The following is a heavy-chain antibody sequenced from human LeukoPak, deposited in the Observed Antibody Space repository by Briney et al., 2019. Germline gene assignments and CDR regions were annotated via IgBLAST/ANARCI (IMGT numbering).Heavy chain of an antibody. CDR2: IYSGGST. Sequence: GGSLRLSCAASGFTFSSNYMSWVRQAPGKGLEWVSVIYSGGSTYYADSVKGRFTISRDNSENTLYLQMNSLRAEDTAVYYCARDLAPINYDFWSGYYRNAFDIWGQGTMVTVSS. J-gene: IGHJ3*02. CDR3: ARDLAPINYDFWSGYYRNAFDI. V-gene: IGHV3-66*02. D-gene: IGHD3-3*01. CDR1: GFTFSSNY.